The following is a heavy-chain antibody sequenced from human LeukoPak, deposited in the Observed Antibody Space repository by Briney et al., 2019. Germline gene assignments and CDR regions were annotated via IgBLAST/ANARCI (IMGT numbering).Heavy chain of an antibody. CDR3: AKGSSVAGTIFAY. CDR1: GFAVETNY. Sequence: GGSLRLSCAASGFAVETNYVIWVRQAPGKGLEWLSVIYGGGTTYYADSVKGRVVIARDNPKNTVYLQMSSLRVEDTAVYYCAKGSSVAGTIFAYWGQGTRVTVSS. D-gene: IGHD6-19*01. CDR2: IYGGGTT. J-gene: IGHJ4*02. V-gene: IGHV3-66*01.